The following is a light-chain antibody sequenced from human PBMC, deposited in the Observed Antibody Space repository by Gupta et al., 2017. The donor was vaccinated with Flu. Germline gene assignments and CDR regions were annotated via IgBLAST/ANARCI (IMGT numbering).Light chain of an antibody. Sequence: SVTPKEQVTINCLASQSIGSSLPWYQQKPGQSPKLLIKCASTCISGVPSRFSGSGSGTDFTLTLNSLEAEDAAAYYCHQSSSLPRTFGQGTKVEIK. CDR2: CAS. CDR1: QSIGSS. CDR3: HQSSSLPRT. V-gene: IGKV6D-21*02. J-gene: IGKJ1*01.